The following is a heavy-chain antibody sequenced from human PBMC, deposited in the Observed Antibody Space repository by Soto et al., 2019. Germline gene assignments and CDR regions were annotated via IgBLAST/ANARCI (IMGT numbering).Heavy chain of an antibody. D-gene: IGHD3-16*01. J-gene: IGHJ4*02. V-gene: IGHV5-51*01. Sequence: GESLKISCKGSGYSFTNYWIGWVRQMPGKGLEWMGIIFPGDSDTRYSPSFRGQVTISADTSISTAYLQWSSLRASATATYYCATATWEFLDRHYFCRWGPGTQVT. CDR3: ATATWEFLDRHYFCR. CDR1: GYSFTNYW. CDR2: IFPGDSDT.